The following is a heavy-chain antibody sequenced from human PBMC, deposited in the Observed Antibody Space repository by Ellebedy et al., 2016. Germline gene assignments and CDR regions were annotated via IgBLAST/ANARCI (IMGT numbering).Heavy chain of an antibody. J-gene: IGHJ4*02. D-gene: IGHD6-19*01. CDR3: AKFRAVAGKDRFDY. CDR1: GFTFSSYD. Sequence: GESLKISCAASGFTFSSYDMNWVRQAPGKGLEWLSYISSTSGKIYYADSVKGRFTISRDNSKNTLYLQMNSLRAEDTAVYYCAKFRAVAGKDRFDYWGQGTLVTVSS. V-gene: IGHV3-23*01. CDR2: ISSTSGKI.